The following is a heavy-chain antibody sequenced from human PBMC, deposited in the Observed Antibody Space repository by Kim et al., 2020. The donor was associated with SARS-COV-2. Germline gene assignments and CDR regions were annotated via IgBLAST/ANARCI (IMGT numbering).Heavy chain of an antibody. CDR3: ASSYYDILTGYQDAFDI. D-gene: IGHD3-9*01. CDR2: ISSSSSYI. CDR1: GFTFSSYS. Sequence: GGSLRLSCAASGFTFSSYSMNWVRQAPGKGLEWVSSISSSSSYIYYADSVKGRFTISRDNAKNSLYLQMNSLRAEDTAVYYCASSYYDILTGYQDAFDIWGQGTMVTVSS. V-gene: IGHV3-21*01. J-gene: IGHJ3*02.